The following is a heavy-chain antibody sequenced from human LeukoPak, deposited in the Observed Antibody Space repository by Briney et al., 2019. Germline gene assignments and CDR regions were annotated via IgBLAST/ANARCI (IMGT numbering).Heavy chain of an antibody. CDR2: IHYSGTT. CDR3: ARNPPIATDGTAFDM. V-gene: IGHV4-59*08. D-gene: IGHD6-13*01. J-gene: IGHJ3*02. CDR1: GDSISRYY. Sequence: SETLSLTCTVSGDSISRYYWSWVRQPPGKGLEGIGYIHYSGTTKHNPSLKSRVTMSADTSKNQFSLRLTSVTAADTAVYHCARNPPIATDGTAFDMWGQGTRVTVSS.